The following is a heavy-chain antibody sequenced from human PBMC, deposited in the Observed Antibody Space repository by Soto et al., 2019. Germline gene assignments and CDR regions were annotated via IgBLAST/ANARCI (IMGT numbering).Heavy chain of an antibody. V-gene: IGHV4-59*08. CDR1: GGSISSYY. CDR3: ARGVNLVVVVAATLGWFDP. Sequence: QVQLQESGPGLVKPSETLSLTCTVSGGSISSYYWSWIRQPPGKGLEWIGYIYYSGSTNYNPSLKSRATISLDTYNDQFSLKLSSVTAADTAVYYCARGVNLVVVVAATLGWFDPWGQGTLVTVSS. D-gene: IGHD2-15*01. J-gene: IGHJ5*02. CDR2: IYYSGST.